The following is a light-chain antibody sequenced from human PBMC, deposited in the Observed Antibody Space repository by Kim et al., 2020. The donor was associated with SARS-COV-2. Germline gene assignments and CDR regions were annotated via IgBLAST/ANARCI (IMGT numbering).Light chain of an antibody. CDR3: QHRRTWPLT. V-gene: IGKV3-11*01. CDR2: DAS. CDR1: QNIDNW. Sequence: EIVLTQSPVTLSLSPGQRATLSCRASQNIDNWLAWYQQKPGQVPRLLIYDASNRATGIPARFSGSGSGTDFTLTISSLEPEDFAVYYCQHRRTWPLTFGQGTKLEI. J-gene: IGKJ2*01.